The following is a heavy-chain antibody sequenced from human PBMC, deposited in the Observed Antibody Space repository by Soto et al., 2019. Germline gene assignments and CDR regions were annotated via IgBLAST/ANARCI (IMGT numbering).Heavy chain of an antibody. CDR2: ISGSGST. J-gene: IGHJ4*02. D-gene: IGHD3-16*02. CDR1: GFTFSSYA. Sequence: EVQLLESGGGLVQPGGSLRLSCAASGFTFSSYAMSWVRQAPGXXLEXVXAISGSGSTYYADSVKGRFTISRDNSKNTLYLQMNSLRAEDTAVXXXAXXXXXXXVXXXXRXTSDYWGQGTLVTVSS. CDR3: AXXXXXXXVXXXXRXTSDY. V-gene: IGHV3-23*01.